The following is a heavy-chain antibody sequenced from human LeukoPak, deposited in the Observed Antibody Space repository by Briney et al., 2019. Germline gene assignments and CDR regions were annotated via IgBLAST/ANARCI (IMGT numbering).Heavy chain of an antibody. CDR3: ARLGHYYDSSGYHGFYAFDI. J-gene: IGHJ3*02. D-gene: IGHD3-22*01. CDR2: INHSGST. V-gene: IGHV4-34*01. CDR1: GGSFSGYY. Sequence: SETLSLTCAVYGGSFSGYYWSWIRQPPGKGLEWIGEINHSGSTNYNPSLKSRVTISVDTSKNQFSLKLSSATAADTAVYYCARLGHYYDSSGYHGFYAFDIWGQGTMVTVSS.